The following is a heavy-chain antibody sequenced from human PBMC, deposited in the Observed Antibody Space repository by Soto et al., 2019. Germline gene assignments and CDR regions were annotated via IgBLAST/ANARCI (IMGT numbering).Heavy chain of an antibody. D-gene: IGHD6-19*01. V-gene: IGHV4-59*08. CDR1: GGSISSYY. CDR3: ARLIIGSGFKTSNWFDP. J-gene: IGHJ5*02. Sequence: SETLSLTCTVSGGSISSYYWSWIRQPPGKGLEWIGYIYYSGSTNYNPSLKSRVTISVDTSKNQFSLKLSSVTAADTAVYYCARLIIGSGFKTSNWFDPWGQGTLVTVSS. CDR2: IYYSGST.